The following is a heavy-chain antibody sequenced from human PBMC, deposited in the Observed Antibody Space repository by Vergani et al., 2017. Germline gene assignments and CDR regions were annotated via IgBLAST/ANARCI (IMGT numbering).Heavy chain of an antibody. CDR1: GDSISRGFY. CDR2: MFHTGEA. CDR3: GVIMVRSPRPDNWFDS. D-gene: IGHD3-10*01. V-gene: IGHV4-38-2*02. J-gene: IGHJ5*01. Sequence: QIQLQESGPGLVKPSETLSLTCSVSGDSISRGFYWAWIRQTPEKGLEWIGGMFHTGEASYSPSLQSRVAFSMDTSKNQFSLQLTSVTAADTAVYFCGVIMVRSPRPDNWFDSWGRGTLVTVSS.